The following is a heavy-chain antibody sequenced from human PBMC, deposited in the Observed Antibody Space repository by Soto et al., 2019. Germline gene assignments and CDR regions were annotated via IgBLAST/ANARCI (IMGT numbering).Heavy chain of an antibody. CDR1: GGSIDTYY. V-gene: IGHV4-59*01. Sequence: PSETLSLTCAVSGGSIDTYYWSWIRQPPGRELEWIGYISNTGSTKYNPSLNSRVAISLDTSKKQLSLRLSSVTAADTAVYYCAREWGSRWPFWCFDLWGRGTLVTVSS. CDR2: ISNTGST. CDR3: AREWGSRWPFWCFDL. J-gene: IGHJ2*01. D-gene: IGHD6-13*01.